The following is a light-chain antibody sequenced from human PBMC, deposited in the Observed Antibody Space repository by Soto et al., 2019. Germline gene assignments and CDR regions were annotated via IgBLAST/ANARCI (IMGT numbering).Light chain of an antibody. CDR2: GAS. Sequence: EIVLTQSPGTLSLSPGERATLSCRASQSVSSSYLAWYQQKPGQAPRLLIYGASSRATSIPDRFSGSGSGTDFTLAISRLEPEDLAVYYCQQYCSSPWTIGQGTKEEIK. CDR1: QSVSSSY. CDR3: QQYCSSPWT. J-gene: IGKJ1*01. V-gene: IGKV3-20*01.